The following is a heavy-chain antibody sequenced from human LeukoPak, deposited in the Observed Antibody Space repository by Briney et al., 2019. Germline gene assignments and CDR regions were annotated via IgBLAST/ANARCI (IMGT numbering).Heavy chain of an antibody. Sequence: SETLSLTCAVSGGSISSSNWWSWVRQPPGKGLEWIGEIYHSGSTNYNPSLKSRVTISVDKSKNQFSLKLSSVTAADTAVYYCARGGVYAIPDHYFDYWGQGTLVTVSS. J-gene: IGHJ4*02. D-gene: IGHD2-8*01. CDR3: ARGGVYAIPDHYFDY. CDR2: IYHSGST. CDR1: GGSISSSNW. V-gene: IGHV4-4*02.